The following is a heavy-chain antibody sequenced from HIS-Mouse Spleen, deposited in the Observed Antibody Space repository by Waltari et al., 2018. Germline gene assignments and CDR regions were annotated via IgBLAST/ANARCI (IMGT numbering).Heavy chain of an antibody. D-gene: IGHD6-19*01. V-gene: IGHV1-2*02. Sequence: QVQLVQSGAEVTKPGASVKVSCKASGYTFTAYYMHWLSQAPGQGLEWMGWINPNSGGTNYAQKFQGRVTMTRDTSISTAYMELSRLRSDDTAVYYCARAAIGWTPRADPWGQGTLVTVSS. CDR3: ARAAIGWTPRADP. J-gene: IGHJ5*02. CDR1: GYTFTAYY. CDR2: INPNSGGT.